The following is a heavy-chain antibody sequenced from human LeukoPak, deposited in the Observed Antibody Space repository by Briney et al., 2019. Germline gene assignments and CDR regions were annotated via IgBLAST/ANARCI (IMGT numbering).Heavy chain of an antibody. CDR1: GGSISSTSYY. Sequence: SETLSLTCTVSGGSISSTSYYWGWIRQPPGKGLEWIGSIYYSGSTYYNSSLKSRVTISVDTSKNQFSLKLSSVTAADTAVYYCARQGWASFYYYGVDVWGQGTPVTVSS. D-gene: IGHD6-19*01. CDR2: IYYSGST. V-gene: IGHV4-39*01. CDR3: ARQGWASFYYYGVDV. J-gene: IGHJ6*02.